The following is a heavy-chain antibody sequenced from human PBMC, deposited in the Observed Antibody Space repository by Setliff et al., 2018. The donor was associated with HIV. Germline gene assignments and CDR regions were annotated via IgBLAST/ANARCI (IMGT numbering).Heavy chain of an antibody. CDR2: ISASSVNT. Sequence: ASVKVSCKASGYTFINYHITWVRQAPGQGLEWVGSISASSVNTNYTQGRVTMTTDISTSTAYMELRSLRSADSAVYYCARVPVSNYYYYMDAWG. CDR1: GYTFINYH. V-gene: IGHV1-18*01. J-gene: IGHJ6*03. CDR3: ARVPVSNYYYYMDA.